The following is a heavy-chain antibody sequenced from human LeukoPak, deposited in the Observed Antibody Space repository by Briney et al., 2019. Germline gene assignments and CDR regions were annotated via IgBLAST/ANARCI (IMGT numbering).Heavy chain of an antibody. CDR3: ARGLFPTSYFDY. D-gene: IGHD3-22*01. CDR1: GGSISSSGYY. CDR2: IYYSGST. J-gene: IGHJ4*02. Sequence: SETLSLTCTVSGGSISSSGYYWGWIRQPPGKGLEWIGSIYYSGSTYYNPSLKSRVTISVDTSKNQFSLKLSSVTAADTAVYYCARGLFPTSYFDYWGQGTLVTVSS. V-gene: IGHV4-39*07.